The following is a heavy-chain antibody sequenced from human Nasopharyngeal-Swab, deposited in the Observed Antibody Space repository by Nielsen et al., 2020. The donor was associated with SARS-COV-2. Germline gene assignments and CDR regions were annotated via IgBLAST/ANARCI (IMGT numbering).Heavy chain of an antibody. J-gene: IGHJ4*02. D-gene: IGHD4-17*01. CDR3: ARWVELDYGDYEHGDY. CDR1: GGTFSSYA. V-gene: IGHV1-69*13. Sequence: SVKVSCKASGGTFSSYAISWVRQAPGQGLAWMGGIIPIFGTANYAQKFQGRVTITADESTSTAYMELSSLRSEDTAVYYCARWVELDYGDYEHGDYWGQGTLVTVSS. CDR2: IIPIFGTA.